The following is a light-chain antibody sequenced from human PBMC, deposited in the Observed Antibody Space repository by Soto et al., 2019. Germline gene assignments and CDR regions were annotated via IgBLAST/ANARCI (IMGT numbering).Light chain of an antibody. CDR3: ISYSSSSTYV. CDR1: SSDVGGYDY. Sequence: QSVLPQPASVSGSPGQSITISCTGTSSDVGGYDYVSWYQQPPGKAPKLIIYDVSDRPSGVSSRFSGSKSGNTASLTISGLQDEYEADYYCISYSSSSTYVFGTGNKVTDL. J-gene: IGLJ1*01. CDR2: DVS. V-gene: IGLV2-14*01.